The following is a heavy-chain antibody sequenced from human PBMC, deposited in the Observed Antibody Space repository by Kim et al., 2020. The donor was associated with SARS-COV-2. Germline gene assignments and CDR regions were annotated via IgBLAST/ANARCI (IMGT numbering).Heavy chain of an antibody. CDR2: INPYSGDT. CDR1: GYTFTDYY. CDR3: AGSAHFWSGHYLDF. Sequence: ASVKVSCKASGYTFTDYYIHWVRQAPGQGLEWMGWINPYSGDTNYAQKFQGRVTMTRDTSISTPYVELSSLRSDDTAVYYCAGSAHFWSGHYLDFWSQGTLITVSP. D-gene: IGHD3-3*01. J-gene: IGHJ4*02. V-gene: IGHV1-2*02.